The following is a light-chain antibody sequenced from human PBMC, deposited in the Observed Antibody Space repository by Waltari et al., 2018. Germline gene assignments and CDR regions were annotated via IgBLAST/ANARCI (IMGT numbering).Light chain of an antibody. CDR3: QSYDNSFVI. CDR2: SDN. Sequence: QSVLTQPPSVSGAPGQRVTISCPGSNSNIGAGYYVHWYKQLPGTAPKLLIYSDNSRPSGVPDRFSGSKSGTSASLAITGLQAEDEADYYCQSYDNSFVIFGGGTKLTVL. V-gene: IGLV1-40*01. J-gene: IGLJ2*01. CDR1: NSNIGAGYY.